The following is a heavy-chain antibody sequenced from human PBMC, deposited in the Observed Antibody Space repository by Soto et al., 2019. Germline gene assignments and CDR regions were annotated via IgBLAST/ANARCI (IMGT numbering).Heavy chain of an antibody. D-gene: IGHD3-3*01. CDR1: GGTFSSYA. Sequence: VKVSCKASGGTFSSYAISWVRQAPGQGLEWMGGIIPIFGTANYAQKFQGRVTITADESTSTAYMELSSLRSEDTAVYYCARGLNDFWSGYYTGLAYYYYGMDVWGQGTTVTVSS. CDR2: IIPIFGTA. V-gene: IGHV1-69*01. J-gene: IGHJ6*02. CDR3: ARGLNDFWSGYYTGLAYYYYGMDV.